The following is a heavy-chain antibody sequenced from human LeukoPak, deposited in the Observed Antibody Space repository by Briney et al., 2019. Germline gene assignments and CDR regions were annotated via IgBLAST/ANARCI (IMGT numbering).Heavy chain of an antibody. J-gene: IGHJ4*02. D-gene: IGHD2-2*01. CDR1: GDSITSYY. CDR2: INHSGST. Sequence: SETLSLTCTVSGDSITSYYWSWIRQPPGKGLEWIGEINHSGSTNYNPSLKSRVTISVDTSKNQFSLKLSSVTAADTAVYYCATGRCSSTSCPFDYWGQGTLVTVSS. V-gene: IGHV4-34*01. CDR3: ATGRCSSTSCPFDY.